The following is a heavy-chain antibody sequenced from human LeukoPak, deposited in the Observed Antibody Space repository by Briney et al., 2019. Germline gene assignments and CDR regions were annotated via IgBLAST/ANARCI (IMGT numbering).Heavy chain of an antibody. V-gene: IGHV4-61*05. CDR3: ARYIAAFRPGAFDI. CDR1: GGSISSSSYY. CDR2: IYTSGST. J-gene: IGHJ3*02. Sequence: SETLSLTCTVSGGSISSSSYYWGWIRQPPGKGLEWIGRIYTSGSTNYNPSLKSRVTMSVDTSKNQFSLKLSSVTAADTAVYYCARYIAAFRPGAFDIWGQGTMVTVSS. D-gene: IGHD6-6*01.